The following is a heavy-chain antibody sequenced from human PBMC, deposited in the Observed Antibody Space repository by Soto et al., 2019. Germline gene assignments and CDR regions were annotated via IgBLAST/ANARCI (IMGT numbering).Heavy chain of an antibody. Sequence: SETQSLTSPVSGGSISSYYWSWIRQPPGKGLEWIGYIYYSGSTNYNPSLKSRVTISVDTSKNQFSLKLSSVTAADTAVYYCARARLSRSWWFDPWGQGTLVTVSS. J-gene: IGHJ5*02. V-gene: IGHV4-59*01. CDR2: IYYSGST. D-gene: IGHD3-10*01. CDR3: ARARLSRSWWFDP. CDR1: GGSISSYY.